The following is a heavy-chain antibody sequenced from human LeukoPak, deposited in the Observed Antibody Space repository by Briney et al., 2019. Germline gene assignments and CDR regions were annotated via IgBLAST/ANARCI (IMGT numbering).Heavy chain of an antibody. V-gene: IGHV1-69*06. D-gene: IGHD2-8*01. CDR2: IIPIFGTA. J-gene: IGHJ5*02. Sequence: ASVTVSCKASGGTFSSYAISWVRQAPGQGLEWMGGIIPIFGTANYAQKFQGRVTITADKSTSTAYMELSSLRSEDTAVYYCARETNGGLFDTLNWFDHWGQGTLVTVSS. CDR1: GGTFSSYA. CDR3: ARETNGGLFDTLNWFDH.